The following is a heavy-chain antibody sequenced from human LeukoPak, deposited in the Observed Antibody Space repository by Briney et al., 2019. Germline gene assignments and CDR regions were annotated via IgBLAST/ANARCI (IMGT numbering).Heavy chain of an antibody. CDR2: ISGSGGST. V-gene: IGHV3-23*01. J-gene: IGHJ4*02. Sequence: RGSLRLSCAASGFTFSSYAMRWVRQAPGKGLEWVSAISGSGGSTYYADSVKGRFTISRDNSKNTLYLQMNSLRAEDTAVYYCAKDSPGFGIVFDSWGQGTLVTVSS. CDR3: AKDSPGFGIVFDS. CDR1: GFTFSSYA. D-gene: IGHD3-16*01.